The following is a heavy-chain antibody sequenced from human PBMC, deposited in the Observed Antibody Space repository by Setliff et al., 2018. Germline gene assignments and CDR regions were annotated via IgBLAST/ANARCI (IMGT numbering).Heavy chain of an antibody. D-gene: IGHD3-10*01. CDR3: ARTSTYVLGSGSYWDRWFDP. CDR2: IYYTGKT. J-gene: IGHJ5*02. CDR1: GDSLSGDNYF. Sequence: SETLSLTCTVSGDSLSGDNYFWSWIRHLPGKGLQWLGHIYYTGKTYYSPSLKSRLEMSVDTSKREFALRLSSVAAADTAVYHCARTSTYVLGSGSYWDRWFDPWSQGTLVTVSS. V-gene: IGHV4-30-4*02.